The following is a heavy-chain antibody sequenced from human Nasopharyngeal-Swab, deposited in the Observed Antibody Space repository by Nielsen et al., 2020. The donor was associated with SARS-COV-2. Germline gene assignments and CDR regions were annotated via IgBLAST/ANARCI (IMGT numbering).Heavy chain of an antibody. Sequence: GESLKISCAASGFTFDDYAMHWVRQAPGKGLELVSLISGDGGSTYYADSVKGRFTISRDNSKNSLYLQMNSLRTEDTALYYCAKLHSSSSYYFDYWGQGTLVTVSS. V-gene: IGHV3-43*02. CDR3: AKLHSSSSYYFDY. D-gene: IGHD6-6*01. CDR2: ISGDGGST. J-gene: IGHJ4*02. CDR1: GFTFDDYA.